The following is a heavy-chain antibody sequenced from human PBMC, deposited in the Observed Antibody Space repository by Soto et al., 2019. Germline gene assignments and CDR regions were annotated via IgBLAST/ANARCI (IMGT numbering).Heavy chain of an antibody. CDR1: GYTFTSYD. J-gene: IGHJ6*03. D-gene: IGHD2-21*01. V-gene: IGHV1-8*01. CDR2: MNPNSGDT. Sequence: ASVKVSCKASGYTFTSYDINWVRQATGQGLEWMGWMNPNSGDTGYAQKFQGRVTMTRDTSISTAYMELSNLRSDDTAVYFCARGPEYPVGGAHCQFYCMDAWGKGTTVTVSS. CDR3: ARGPEYPVGGAHCQFYCMDA.